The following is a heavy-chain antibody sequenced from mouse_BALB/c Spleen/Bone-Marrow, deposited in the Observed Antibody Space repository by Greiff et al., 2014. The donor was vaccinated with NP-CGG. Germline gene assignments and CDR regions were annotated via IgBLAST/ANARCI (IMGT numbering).Heavy chain of an antibody. CDR2: ISSGGSYT. D-gene: IGHD2-12*01. J-gene: IGHJ4*01. CDR3: ARQLLYAMDY. V-gene: IGHV5-9*02. CDR1: GFALSSYE. Sequence: VQLKESGGGLVKPGGSLKLSCAASGFALSSYEMSWVRQTPEKRLEWVATISSGGSYTYYPDSVKGRFTISRDNARNTLYLQMSSLRSEDTALYYCARQLLYAMDYWGQGTSVTVSS.